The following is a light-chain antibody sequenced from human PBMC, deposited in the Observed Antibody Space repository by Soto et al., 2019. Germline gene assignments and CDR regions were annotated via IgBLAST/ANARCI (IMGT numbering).Light chain of an antibody. Sequence: EIVLTQSPATLSLSPGERATLSCRAGQNIDVYLDWFQQKPGQSPRLLIFDASNRATGVPTRFSGSGSGTDFTLTISRLEPEDFAVYYCQQYGSSPPITLGHGTRLEIK. J-gene: IGKJ5*01. CDR2: DAS. CDR3: QQYGSSPPIT. V-gene: IGKV3-20*01. CDR1: QNIDVY.